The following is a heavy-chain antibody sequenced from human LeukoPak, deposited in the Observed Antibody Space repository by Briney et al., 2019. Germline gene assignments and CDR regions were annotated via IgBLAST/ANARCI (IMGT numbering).Heavy chain of an antibody. J-gene: IGHJ6*02. CDR1: GGSISSSSSY. V-gene: IGHV4-61*05. CDR3: ATQYSGSFPYYYYGMDV. Sequence: SETLSLTCTVSGGSISSSSSYWGWIRQPPGKGLEWIGYIYYSGSTNYNPSLKSRVTISVDTSKNQFSLKLSSVTAADTAVNYCATQYSGSFPYYYYGMDVWGQGTTVTVSS. D-gene: IGHD1-26*01. CDR2: IYYSGST.